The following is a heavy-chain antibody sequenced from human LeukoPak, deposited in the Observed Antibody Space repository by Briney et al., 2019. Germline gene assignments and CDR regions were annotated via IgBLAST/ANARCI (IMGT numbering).Heavy chain of an antibody. D-gene: IGHD6-25*01. CDR1: GFAFDTYD. CDR3: AQRPRYDRRGHPVS. V-gene: IGHV3-23*01. Sequence: PGGSLRLSCAASGFAFDTYDMSWVRQAPGKGLEWVSGVNRNGDSTYYADPVKGRFTISRDNPKSSLFLQMNSLRAEDTAVYYCAQRPRYDRRGHPVSWGQGTLVTVS. CDR2: VNRNGDST. J-gene: IGHJ5*02.